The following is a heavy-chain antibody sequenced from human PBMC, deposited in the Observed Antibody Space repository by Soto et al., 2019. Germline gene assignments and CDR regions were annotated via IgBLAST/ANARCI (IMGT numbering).Heavy chain of an antibody. CDR1: GASISSSSFY. CDR2: VYYSGST. D-gene: IGHD6-19*01. CDR3: ARAFSRGSGYFRWFDS. V-gene: IGHV4-39*01. J-gene: IGHJ5*01. Sequence: SETLSLTCTVSGASISSSSFYWGWIRQPPGKGLEWIGNVYYSGSTYYNPSLKSRVTMSVDTSKNQFSVMVSSVTAADTAIYYCARAFSRGSGYFRWFDSWGQGILVTVSS.